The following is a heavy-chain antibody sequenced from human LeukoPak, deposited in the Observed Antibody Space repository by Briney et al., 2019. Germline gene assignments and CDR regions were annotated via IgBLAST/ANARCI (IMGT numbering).Heavy chain of an antibody. CDR1: GFTFSSYA. J-gene: IGHJ5*02. CDR2: ISYDGSNK. V-gene: IGHV3-30*14. CDR3: ARAPNAGRIGSHWFDP. D-gene: IGHD2-15*01. Sequence: GGSLRLSCAASGFTFSSYAMHWVRQAPGKGLEWVAVISYDGSNKYYADSVKGRFTISRDNSKNTLYLQMGSLRPEDMAVYFCARAPNAGRIGSHWFDPWGQGILVTVSS.